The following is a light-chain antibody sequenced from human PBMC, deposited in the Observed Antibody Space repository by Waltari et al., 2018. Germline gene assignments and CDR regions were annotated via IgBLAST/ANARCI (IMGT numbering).Light chain of an antibody. CDR3: SSYTSSSTFV. V-gene: IGLV2-14*01. CDR1: SSDVGGYNY. CDR2: DVS. Sequence: QSALTQPASVSGSPGQSITISCTGTSSDVGGYNYVSWYQPHPGKAPKLMGYDVSKRPSGVSNRCSGSRSGNTASLTISGLQAGDEADYYCSSYTSSSTFVFGTGTKVTVL. J-gene: IGLJ1*01.